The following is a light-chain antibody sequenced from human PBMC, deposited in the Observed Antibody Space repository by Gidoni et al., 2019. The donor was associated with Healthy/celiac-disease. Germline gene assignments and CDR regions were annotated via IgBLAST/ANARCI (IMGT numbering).Light chain of an antibody. CDR1: SSDVGGYNY. CDR3: SSYSGSSTLVV. CDR2: DVS. J-gene: IGLJ2*01. Sequence: QSALTQPASVSGSPGQSITVSCTGTSSDVGGYNYVSWYQQHPGKAPKLMLYDVSHRPSGVSNRFSGSKSGNTASLTISGLQAEDEGDYYCSSYSGSSTLVVFGGGTKLTVL. V-gene: IGLV2-14*03.